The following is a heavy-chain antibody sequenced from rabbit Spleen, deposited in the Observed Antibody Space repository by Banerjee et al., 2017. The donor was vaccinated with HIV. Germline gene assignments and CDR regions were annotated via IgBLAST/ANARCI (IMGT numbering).Heavy chain of an antibody. CDR3: ARDTGSSFSSYGMDL. J-gene: IGHJ3*01. Sequence: QSLEESGGGLVKPGASLTLTCKAYGFSFSDRDVMCWVRQAPGKGLEWIGCINSFTGKSVYATWATGRFTISKTSSTTVTLQMTSLTAADTATYFCARDTGSSFSSYGMDLWGQGTLVTVS. V-gene: IGHV1S40*01. CDR2: INSFTGKS. CDR1: GFSFSDRDV. D-gene: IGHD8-1*01.